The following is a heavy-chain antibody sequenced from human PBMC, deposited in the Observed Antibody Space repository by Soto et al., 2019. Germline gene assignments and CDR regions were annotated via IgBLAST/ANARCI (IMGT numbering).Heavy chain of an antibody. CDR2: IIPIFGTA. V-gene: IGHV1-69*13. J-gene: IGHJ6*02. CDR1: GGTFSSYA. D-gene: IGHD3-10*01. CDR3: ARAEYGSGSHRGWDV. Sequence: SLKVSCKASGGTFSSYAISWVRQAPGQGLEWMGGIIPIFGTANYAQKFQGRVTITADESTSTAYMELSSLRSEDTAVYYCARAEYGSGSHRGWDVWGQGTTVTVSS.